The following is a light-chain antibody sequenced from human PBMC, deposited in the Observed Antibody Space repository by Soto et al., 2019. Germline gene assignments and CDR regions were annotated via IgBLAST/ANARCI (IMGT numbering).Light chain of an antibody. J-gene: IGKJ1*01. Sequence: ALTQSPGTLSLSPGERASLSCRASQSVSSGHLAWYQQKPGQAPRLLIYGASSRATGIPDRFSGSRSGTDFTLTISRLEPEDYAVYYCQQYGHSLWTFGQGTKVDIK. CDR1: QSVSSGH. CDR3: QQYGHSLWT. V-gene: IGKV3-20*01. CDR2: GAS.